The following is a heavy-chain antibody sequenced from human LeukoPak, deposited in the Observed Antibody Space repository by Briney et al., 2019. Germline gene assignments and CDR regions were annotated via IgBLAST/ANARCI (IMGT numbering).Heavy chain of an antibody. CDR3: ARHEWLVPNFDY. D-gene: IGHD6-19*01. CDR1: GGSISSYY. Sequence: IPSETLSLTCTVSGGSISSYYWSWIRQPPGKGLEWIGYIYYSGSTNYNPSLKSRVTISVDTSKNQFSLKLSSVTAADTAVYYCARHEWLVPNFDYWGQGTLVTVSS. J-gene: IGHJ4*02. V-gene: IGHV4-59*08. CDR2: IYYSGST.